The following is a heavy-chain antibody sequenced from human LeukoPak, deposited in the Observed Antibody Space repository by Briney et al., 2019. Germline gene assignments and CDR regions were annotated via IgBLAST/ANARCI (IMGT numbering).Heavy chain of an antibody. CDR2: ISGSGGST. V-gene: IGHV3-23*01. D-gene: IGHD3-3*01. CDR1: GFTFSSYA. J-gene: IGHJ4*02. CDR3: AKDLTGMYYDFWSGYRAQPYPFDY. Sequence: GGSLRLSCAASGFTFSSYAMSWVRQAPGKGLEWVSAISGSGGSTYYADSVKGRFTVSRDNSKNTLYLQMNSLRAEDTAVYYCAKDLTGMYYDFWSGYRAQPYPFDYWGQGTLVTVSS.